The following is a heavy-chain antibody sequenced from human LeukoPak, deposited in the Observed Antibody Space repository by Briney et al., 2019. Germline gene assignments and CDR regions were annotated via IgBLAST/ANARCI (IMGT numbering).Heavy chain of an antibody. CDR3: ARQGMVKGSGSYYYRY. J-gene: IGHJ4*02. CDR2: INHSGST. Sequence: PSETLSLTCAVYGGSFSGYYRSWIRQPPGKGLEWIGEINHSGSTNYNPSLKSRVTISVDTSKNQFSLKLSSVTAADTAVYYCARQGMVKGSGSYYYRYWGQGTLVTVSS. V-gene: IGHV4-34*01. CDR1: GGSFSGYY. D-gene: IGHD3-10*01.